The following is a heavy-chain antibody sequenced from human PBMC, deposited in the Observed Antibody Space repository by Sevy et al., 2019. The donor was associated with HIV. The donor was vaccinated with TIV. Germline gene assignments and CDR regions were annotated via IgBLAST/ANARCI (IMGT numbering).Heavy chain of an antibody. D-gene: IGHD6-19*01. CDR2: MYYSGSI. Sequence: SETLSLTCAVSDGSISPYYWNWIRQPPGKGLEWIGYMYYSGSIKYNPSFKSRVTISVDMSKNQVSLNLRSVTAADTAVYYCARESIAVAGIGYYFKYWGQGTLVTVSS. V-gene: IGHV4-59*01. CDR3: ARESIAVAGIGYYFKY. CDR1: DGSISPYY. J-gene: IGHJ4*02.